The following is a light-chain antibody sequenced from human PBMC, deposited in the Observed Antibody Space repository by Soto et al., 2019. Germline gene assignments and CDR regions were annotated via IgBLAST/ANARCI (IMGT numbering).Light chain of an antibody. CDR2: EVT. CDR3: CSYAGSNNYV. J-gene: IGLJ1*01. CDR1: SSDVGSHNF. Sequence: QSVLTQPASVSGSPGQSITISCTGTSSDVGSHNFVSWYQQRPGKAPKLMIFEVTKRPSGVSSRFSASKSGNTASLTISGVQAEDEADYYCCSYAGSNNYVFGTGTKLTVL. V-gene: IGLV2-23*02.